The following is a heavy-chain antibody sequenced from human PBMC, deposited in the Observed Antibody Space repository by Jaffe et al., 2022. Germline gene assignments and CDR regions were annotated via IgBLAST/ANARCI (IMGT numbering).Heavy chain of an antibody. D-gene: IGHD6-19*01. CDR3: ARDFGAEIAVAGAVGYFDY. Sequence: QVQLVQSGAEVKKPGASVKVSCKASGYTFTSYYMHWVRQAPGQGLEWMGIINPSGGSTSYAQKFQGRVTMTRDTSTSTVYMELSSLRSEDTAVYYCARDFGAEIAVAGAVGYFDYWGQGTLVTVSS. J-gene: IGHJ4*02. CDR2: INPSGGST. CDR1: GYTFTSYY. V-gene: IGHV1-46*01.